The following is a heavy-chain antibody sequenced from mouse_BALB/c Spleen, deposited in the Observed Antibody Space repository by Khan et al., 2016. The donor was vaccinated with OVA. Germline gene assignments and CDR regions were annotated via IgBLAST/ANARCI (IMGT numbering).Heavy chain of an antibody. CDR1: GYTFTNYV. Sequence: QIQLVQSGPELKKPGETVKISCKASGYTFTNYVVNWVKQTPGQGLKWMGWINTYTGEPTYDDDFKGRFAFSSETPASTAFLQINSLKYEDKATHFRARCHGGYWGQGTTHTVSS. J-gene: IGHJ2*01. CDR2: INTYTGEP. V-gene: IGHV9-1*02. D-gene: IGHD6-1*01. CDR3: ARCHGGY.